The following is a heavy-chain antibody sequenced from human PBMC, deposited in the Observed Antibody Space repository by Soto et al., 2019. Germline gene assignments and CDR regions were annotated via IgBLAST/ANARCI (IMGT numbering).Heavy chain of an antibody. D-gene: IGHD3-22*01. CDR1: GGSISADDYY. CDR3: ARESNYYNSRVIDS. V-gene: IGHV4-30-4*01. J-gene: IGHJ4*02. CDR2: IYHSGST. Sequence: QVQLQESGPGLVKPSQTLSLTCTVSGGSISADDYYWSWIRQPPGKGLEWIGYIYHSGSTYYKPSLKSRVTISVDTSKNQFSLKLTSVTAADTAVYYRARESNYYNSRVIDSWAQGTLVTVSS.